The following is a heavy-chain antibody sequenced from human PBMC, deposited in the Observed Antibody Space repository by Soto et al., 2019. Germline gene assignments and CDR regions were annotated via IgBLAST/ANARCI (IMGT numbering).Heavy chain of an antibody. CDR1: GFTXXSXX. CDR2: IKQDGSEK. V-gene: IGHV3-7*05. Sequence: GGSXRLSCAASGFTXXSXXXSWVRQAPGKGLEWVANIKQDGSEKYYVDSVKGRFTISRDNAKNSLYLQMNSLRAEDTAVYYCAREESVISSSGAFDIWGQGTMVTVSS. J-gene: IGHJ3*02. D-gene: IGHD6-6*01. CDR3: AREESVISSSGAFDI.